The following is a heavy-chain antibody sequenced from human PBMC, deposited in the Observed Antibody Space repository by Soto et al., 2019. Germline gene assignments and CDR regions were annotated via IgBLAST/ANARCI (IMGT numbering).Heavy chain of an antibody. CDR3: AGRSSFASVEIFFGKISNYKWFDP. Sequence: SETLSLTCTVSNGSISSPIFYWGWIRQPPGKGLEWIGSIYHSGRTYYNPSLQRRVTISVDTSKNQFSLKLSSVTAADTAVYFCAGRSSFASVEIFFGKISNYKWFDPWGQGTLVTVSS. D-gene: IGHD3-10*01. CDR2: IYHSGRT. CDR1: NGSISSPIFY. J-gene: IGHJ5*02. V-gene: IGHV4-39*01.